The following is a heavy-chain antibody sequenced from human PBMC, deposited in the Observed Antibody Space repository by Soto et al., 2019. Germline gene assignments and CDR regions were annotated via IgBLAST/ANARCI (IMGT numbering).Heavy chain of an antibody. CDR3: ARGQKVGATGRAYYYYGMDV. J-gene: IGHJ6*02. CDR1: GFTFSSYA. D-gene: IGHD1-26*01. V-gene: IGHV3-30-3*01. CDR2: ISYDGSDK. Sequence: GGSLRLSCAASGFTFSSYAMHWVRQAPGKGLEWVAVISYDGSDKYYADSVKGRFTISRDNSKNTLYLQMNSLRAEDTAVYYCARGQKVGATGRAYYYYGMDVWGHGTTVTVSS.